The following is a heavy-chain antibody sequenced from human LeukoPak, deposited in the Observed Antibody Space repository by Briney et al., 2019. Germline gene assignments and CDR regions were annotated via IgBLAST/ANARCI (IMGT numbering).Heavy chain of an antibody. J-gene: IGHJ4*02. Sequence: TSETLSLTCTVSGGSISSGGYYWSWIRQPPGKGLEWIGYIYHSGSTYYNPSLKSRVTISVDTSKNQFSLKLSSVTAADTAVYYCARGGPVWFGELPPDYWGQGTLVTVSS. CDR3: ARGGPVWFGELPPDY. D-gene: IGHD3-10*01. V-gene: IGHV4-30-2*01. CDR1: GGSISSGGYY. CDR2: IYHSGST.